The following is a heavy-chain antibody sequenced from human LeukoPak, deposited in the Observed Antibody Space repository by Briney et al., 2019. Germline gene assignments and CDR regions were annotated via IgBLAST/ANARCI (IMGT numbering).Heavy chain of an antibody. J-gene: IGHJ4*02. CDR2: IDPSDSYT. CDR3: ARRYCGGGTCYGDY. D-gene: IGHD2-15*01. Sequence: GESLKISCEGSGYIFTSYWISWVRQLPGKGLEWGGRIDPSDSYTNYSPSFQGHVTISADKSISTAYLQWSSLKASDTAMYYCARRYCGGGTCYGDYWGQGTLVTVSS. CDR1: GYIFTSYW. V-gene: IGHV5-10-1*01.